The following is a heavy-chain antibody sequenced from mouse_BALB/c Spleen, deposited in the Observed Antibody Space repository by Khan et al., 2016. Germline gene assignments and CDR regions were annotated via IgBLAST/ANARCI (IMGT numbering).Heavy chain of an antibody. V-gene: IGHV3-2*02. CDR1: GYSITSDYA. CDR3: ARRDYGSDYAMDY. CDR2: ISYSGST. J-gene: IGHJ4*01. D-gene: IGHD1-1*01. Sequence: EVQLQESGPGLVKPSQSLSLTCTVTGYSITSDYAWNWIRQFPGNKLEWMGYISYSGSTSYNPSLKSRISITRDTSKNQFFLQLNSVTTADTATYYCARRDYGSDYAMDYWGQGTSVTVSS.